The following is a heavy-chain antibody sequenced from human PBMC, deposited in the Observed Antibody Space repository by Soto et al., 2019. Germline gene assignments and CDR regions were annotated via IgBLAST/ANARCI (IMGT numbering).Heavy chain of an antibody. CDR1: GFTFSSYA. J-gene: IGHJ4*02. Sequence: GGSLRLSCAASGFTFSSYAMSWVRQAPGKGLEWVSAISGSGGSTYYADSVKGRFTISRDNSKNTLYLQMNSLRAEDTAVYYCAKGPPFYDILTGYYIEHYFDYWGQGTLVTVSS. V-gene: IGHV3-23*01. CDR3: AKGPPFYDILTGYYIEHYFDY. D-gene: IGHD3-9*01. CDR2: ISGSGGST.